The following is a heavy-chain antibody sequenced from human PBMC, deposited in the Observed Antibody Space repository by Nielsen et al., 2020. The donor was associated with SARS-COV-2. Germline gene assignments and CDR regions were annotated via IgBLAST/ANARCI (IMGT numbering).Heavy chain of an antibody. J-gene: IGHJ4*02. CDR2: ISSSSSTI. CDR1: GFTFSSYS. D-gene: IGHD6-6*01. Sequence: GESLKISCAASGFTFSSYSMNWVRQAPGKGLEWVSYISSSSSTIYYADSVKGRFTISRDNAKNSLYLQMNSLRAEDTAVYYCASPGAGSSSSLISFWYYWGQGTLVTVSS. CDR3: ASPGAGSSSSLISFWYY. V-gene: IGHV3-48*04.